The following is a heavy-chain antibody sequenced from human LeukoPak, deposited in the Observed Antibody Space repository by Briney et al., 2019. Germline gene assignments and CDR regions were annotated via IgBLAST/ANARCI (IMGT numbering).Heavy chain of an antibody. CDR3: ARLYDSSGYTNWLDP. Sequence: SETLSLTCTVSGGSISSHYWSWIRQPPGRGLEWIGYIYYSGSSKYNPSLKSRVTISVDTSKNQFSLKLSSVTAADTAVYYCARLYDSSGYTNWLDPWGQGTLVTVSS. CDR2: IYYSGSS. CDR1: GGSISSHY. J-gene: IGHJ5*02. D-gene: IGHD3-22*01. V-gene: IGHV4-59*11.